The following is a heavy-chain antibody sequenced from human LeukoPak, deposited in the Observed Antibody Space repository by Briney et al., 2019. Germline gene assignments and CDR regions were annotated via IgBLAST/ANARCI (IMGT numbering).Heavy chain of an antibody. V-gene: IGHV4-4*07. CDR2: IYTSGST. Sequence: PSETLSLTCTVSGGSISSYYWSWIRQPAGKGLEWIGRIYTSGSTNYNPSLKSRVTMSLDTSKNQFSLNLSSVTTADTAVYYCAKHPWFGEFWYFDLWGRGTLVTVSS. CDR1: GGSISSYY. CDR3: AKHPWFGEFWYFDL. J-gene: IGHJ2*01. D-gene: IGHD3-10*01.